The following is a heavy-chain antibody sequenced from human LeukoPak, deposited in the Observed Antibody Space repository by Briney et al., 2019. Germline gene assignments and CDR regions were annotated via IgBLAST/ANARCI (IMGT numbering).Heavy chain of an antibody. J-gene: IGHJ5*02. CDR2: IRYDGSNK. CDR3: ARPLSRGWYWWFDP. V-gene: IGHV3-30*02. Sequence: PGGSLRLSCAASGFTFSSYGMHWVRQAPGKGLEWVAFIRYDGSNKYYADSVKGRFTISRDNSKNTLYLQMNSLRAEDTAVYYCARPLSRGWYWWFDPWGQGTLVTVSS. CDR1: GFTFSSYG. D-gene: IGHD6-19*01.